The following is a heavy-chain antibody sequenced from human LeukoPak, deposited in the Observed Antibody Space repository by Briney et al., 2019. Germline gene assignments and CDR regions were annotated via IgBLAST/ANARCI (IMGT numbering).Heavy chain of an antibody. D-gene: IGHD6-19*01. CDR2: IYYTGST. J-gene: IGHJ4*02. Sequence: SETLSLTCTVSSGTISTYYWSWFRQPPGKGLQWIGYIYYTGSTNYNPSLKSRVTISLDPPKNQFSLKLSSVTAADTAVYYCARYYSSGWTYYFDYWGQGTLVTVSS. CDR3: ARYYSSGWTYYFDY. V-gene: IGHV4-59*01. CDR1: SGTISTYY.